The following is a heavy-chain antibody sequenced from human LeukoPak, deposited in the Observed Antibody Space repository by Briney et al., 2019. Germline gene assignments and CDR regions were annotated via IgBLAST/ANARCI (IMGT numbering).Heavy chain of an antibody. D-gene: IGHD2-2*01. CDR3: ARDRGYCSSTSCYRHFDY. CDR2: IYHSGST. Sequence: SGTLSLTCAVSGGSISSSNWWSWVRQPPGKGLEWIGEIYHSGSTNYNPSLKSRVTISVDKSKNQFSLKLSSVTAADTAVYYCARDRGYCSSTSCYRHFDYWGQGTLVTVSS. V-gene: IGHV4-4*02. J-gene: IGHJ4*02. CDR1: GGSISSSNW.